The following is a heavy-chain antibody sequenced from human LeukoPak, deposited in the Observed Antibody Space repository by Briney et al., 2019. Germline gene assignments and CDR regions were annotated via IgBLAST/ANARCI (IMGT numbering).Heavy chain of an antibody. J-gene: IGHJ4*02. CDR3: ARGFATMVRGVVLDF. D-gene: IGHD3-10*01. CDR2: IYHSGST. Sequence: PSETLSLTCTVSGVSISGYYWSWIRQPPGKGLEWIGEIYHSGSTNYNPSLKSRVTISVDTSKNQFSLKLNSVTAADTAVYYCARGFATMVRGVVLDFWGQGTLVTVSS. CDR1: GVSISGYY. V-gene: IGHV4-34*01.